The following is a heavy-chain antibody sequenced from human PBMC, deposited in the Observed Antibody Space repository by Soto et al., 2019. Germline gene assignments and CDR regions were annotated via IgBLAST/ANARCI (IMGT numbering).Heavy chain of an antibody. CDR2: ISYDGSDK. CDR3: ARDFTMTLAVPLFDP. J-gene: IGHJ5*02. CDR1: GFTFSTYG. Sequence: QVQLVESGGGVVQPGRSLRLSCAASGFTFSTYGMHWVRQAPGKGLEWVAFISYDGSDKYYVDSVKARFTVSRDNSKNTSYLQMYRLRSGDTAVYYCARDFTMTLAVPLFDPWGQGTLVTVSS. D-gene: IGHD2-8*02. V-gene: IGHV3-30*03.